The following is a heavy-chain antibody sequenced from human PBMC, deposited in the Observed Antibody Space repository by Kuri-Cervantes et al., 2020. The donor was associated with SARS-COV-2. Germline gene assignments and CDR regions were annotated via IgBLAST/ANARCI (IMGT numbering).Heavy chain of an antibody. D-gene: IGHD5-24*01. CDR2: IYYSGST. Sequence: GSLRLSCTVSGGSISSGDYYWSWIRQPPGKALEWIGYIYYSGSTNYNPSLKSRVTISVDTSKNQFSLKLSSVTAADTAVYYCARVDGYNKNFDYWGQGTLVAVSS. V-gene: IGHV4-61*08. CDR3: ARVDGYNKNFDY. J-gene: IGHJ4*02. CDR1: GGSISSGDYY.